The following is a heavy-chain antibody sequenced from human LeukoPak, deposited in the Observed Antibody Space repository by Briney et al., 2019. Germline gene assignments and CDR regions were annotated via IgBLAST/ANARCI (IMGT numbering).Heavy chain of an antibody. CDR3: ARGSYYYDSSGYYVFGY. D-gene: IGHD3-22*01. V-gene: IGHV3-33*08. CDR1: GNYW. Sequence: PGGSLRLSCAASGNYWMHWVRQAPGKGLEWVAVIWYDGSNKYYADSVKGRFTISRDNSKNTLFLLMNSLRAEDTAVYYCARGSYYYDSSGYYVFGYWGQGTLVTVSS. J-gene: IGHJ4*02. CDR2: IWYDGSNK.